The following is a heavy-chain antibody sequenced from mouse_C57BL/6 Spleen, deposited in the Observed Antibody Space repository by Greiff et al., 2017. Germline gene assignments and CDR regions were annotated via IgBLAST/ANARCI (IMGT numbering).Heavy chain of an antibody. CDR1: GYTFTEYT. CDR2: FYPGSGSI. CDR3: ARHEDNCSNSWFAY. Sequence: VQLQQSGAELVKPGASVKLSCKASGYTFTEYTIHWVKQRSGQGLEWIGWFYPGSGSIKYNKKFKDKATLTADKYSSTVYMELSELTSENSAGYFCARHEDNCSNSWFAYWGQGTLVTVSA. J-gene: IGHJ3*01. D-gene: IGHD2-5*01. V-gene: IGHV1-62-2*01.